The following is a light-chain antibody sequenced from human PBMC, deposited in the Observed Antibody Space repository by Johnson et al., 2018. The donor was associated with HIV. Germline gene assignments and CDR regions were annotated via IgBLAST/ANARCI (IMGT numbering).Light chain of an antibody. J-gene: IGLJ1*01. CDR2: ENN. Sequence: QSLLTQPPSVSAAPGQKVTISCSGSSSNIGNNYVSWYQQLPGTAPKLLIYENNKRPSGIPALFPGSKSGPSATLGIPGLQPGDEADYYCGTWDSSLSAYVFGTGTKVTVL. V-gene: IGLV1-51*02. CDR3: GTWDSSLSAYV. CDR1: SSNIGNNY.